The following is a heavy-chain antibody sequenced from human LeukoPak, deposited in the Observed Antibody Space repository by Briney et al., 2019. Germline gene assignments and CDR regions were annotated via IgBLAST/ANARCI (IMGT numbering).Heavy chain of an antibody. Sequence: LGGSLRLSCTASRFTFSNFGMHWVRQAPGKGLEWVALISYDGSNKYYADSVKGRFTISRDNSKNTLYLEMSSLRAEDTAVYYCARDYASDYWGQGTLVTVSS. D-gene: IGHD3-10*01. CDR3: ARDYASDY. V-gene: IGHV3-30*03. CDR2: ISYDGSNK. CDR1: RFTFSNFG. J-gene: IGHJ4*02.